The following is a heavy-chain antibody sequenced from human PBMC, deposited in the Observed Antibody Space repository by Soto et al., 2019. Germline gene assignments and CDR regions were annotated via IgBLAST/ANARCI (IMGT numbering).Heavy chain of an antibody. V-gene: IGHV1-2*02. CDR1: GYTFINYY. Sequence: ASVKVSCKASGYTFINYYMHWVRQAPGQGLEWMGRISPNSGGTNYAQKFQGRVSMTWDTSTSTAYMELTSLRSEDTAVYYCARPPFYISDWYYFDLWGQGTLVTVSS. CDR2: ISPNSGGT. J-gene: IGHJ4*02. D-gene: IGHD3-9*01. CDR3: ARPPFYISDWYYFDL.